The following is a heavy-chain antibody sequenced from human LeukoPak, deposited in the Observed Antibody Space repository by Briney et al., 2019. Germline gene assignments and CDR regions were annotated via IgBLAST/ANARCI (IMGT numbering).Heavy chain of an antibody. D-gene: IGHD3-10*01. CDR1: GGSISNYY. Sequence: SETLSLTCTVSGGSISNYYWSWIRQPAGKGLEWIGRVYSSGHTNYNPSLKSRVTMSVDTSKNQFSLKLSTVTAADTAVYYCARGAMVRGVPFDPWGQGTLVTVSS. V-gene: IGHV4-4*07. J-gene: IGHJ5*02. CDR2: VYSSGHT. CDR3: ARGAMVRGVPFDP.